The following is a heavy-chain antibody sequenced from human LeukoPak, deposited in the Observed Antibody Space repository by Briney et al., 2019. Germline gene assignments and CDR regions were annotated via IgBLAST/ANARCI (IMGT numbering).Heavy chain of an antibody. CDR3: ARGTLDYYGMDV. CDR1: GYTFTSNA. V-gene: IGHV7-4-1*02. Sequence: GASVKVSCKASGYTFTSNAMNWVRQAPGQGPEWMGWTNPSTGNPTYVQDFTGRFVFSLDISVNTAYLQISNLKAEDTAVYYCARGTLDYYGMDVWGQGTTVTVSS. CDR2: TNPSTGNP. J-gene: IGHJ6*02.